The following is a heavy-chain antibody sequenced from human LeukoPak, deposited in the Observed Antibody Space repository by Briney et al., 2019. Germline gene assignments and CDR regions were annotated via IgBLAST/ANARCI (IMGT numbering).Heavy chain of an antibody. Sequence: ASVKVSCKASGGTFSSYTISWVRQAPGQGLEWMGRIIPILGIANYAQKFQGRVTITTDESTSTAYMELSSLRSEDTAVYYCARNPCGGDCYSDPNDAFDIWGQGTMVTVSS. CDR3: ARNPCGGDCYSDPNDAFDI. CDR2: IIPILGIA. J-gene: IGHJ3*02. V-gene: IGHV1-69*02. D-gene: IGHD2-21*02. CDR1: GGTFSSYT.